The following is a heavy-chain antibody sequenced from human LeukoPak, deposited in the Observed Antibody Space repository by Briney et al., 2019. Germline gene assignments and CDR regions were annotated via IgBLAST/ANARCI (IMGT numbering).Heavy chain of an antibody. CDR1: GFTFDSYS. CDR3: AKENRAEIDY. CDR2: IDSSALYS. D-gene: IGHD3-10*01. Sequence: GGSLRLSCAASGFTFDSYSLAWVRQAPGKGLEWVASIDSSALYSYYSDSVKGRFTISRDYAGNSLYLQMDTLSVEDTAVYYCAKENRAEIDYWGQGALVTVSS. J-gene: IGHJ4*02. V-gene: IGHV3-21*06.